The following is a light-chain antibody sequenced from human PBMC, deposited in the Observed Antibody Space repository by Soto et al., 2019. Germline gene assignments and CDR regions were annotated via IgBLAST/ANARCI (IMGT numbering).Light chain of an antibody. J-gene: IGKJ5*01. CDR2: DAS. V-gene: IGKV1-5*01. CDR1: QSISSW. CDR3: QQYNSPVT. Sequence: DIQMTQSPSTLSASVGDRVTITCRASQSISSWLAWYQQKPGKAPKLLIYDASSLESGVPSRFSGSGSGTEFTLTISSLQPDDFATYHCQQYNSPVTFGQGTRLEIK.